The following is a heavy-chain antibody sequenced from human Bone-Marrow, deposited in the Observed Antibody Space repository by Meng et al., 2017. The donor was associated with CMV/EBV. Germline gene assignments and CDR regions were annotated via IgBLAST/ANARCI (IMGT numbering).Heavy chain of an antibody. J-gene: IGHJ4*02. CDR3: ARLGPDYALDH. CDR1: GVPHHNYA. CDR2: IIPVLGIA. Sequence: SCKASGVPHHNYALSWVRQAPGQGLEWMGKIIPVLGIADYAQKFQGRVTITADKSTSTAYMELSSLRSEDTAIYYCARLGPDYALDHWGQGTLVTVSS. D-gene: IGHD4-17*01. V-gene: IGHV1-69*04.